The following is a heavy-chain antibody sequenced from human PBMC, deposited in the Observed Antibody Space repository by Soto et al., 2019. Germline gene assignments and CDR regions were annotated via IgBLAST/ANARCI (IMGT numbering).Heavy chain of an antibody. V-gene: IGHV3-21*01. Sequence: EVQLVESGGGLIRPGGSLRLSCAASGFTFSTHSMNWVRQAPGKGLEWVSSISTTSTYIYYTDSVRGRFTISRDNPKNSLYLQMNSLRADDTAVYYCARADYEDWYFDLWGRGTLVTVSS. CDR2: ISTTSTYI. D-gene: IGHD3-16*01. CDR1: GFTFSTHS. J-gene: IGHJ2*01. CDR3: ARADYEDWYFDL.